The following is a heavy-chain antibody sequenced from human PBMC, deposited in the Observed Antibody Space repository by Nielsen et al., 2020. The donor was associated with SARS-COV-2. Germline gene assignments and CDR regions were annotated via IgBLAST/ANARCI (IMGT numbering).Heavy chain of an antibody. D-gene: IGHD2-2*01. J-gene: IGHJ3*02. V-gene: IGHV4-39*02. CDR1: GGSISSSSYY. CDR3: ARLPIRSTKAFDI. CDR2: IYYSGST. Sequence: SETLSLTCTVSGGSISSSSYYWGWIRQPPGKGLEWIGSIYYSGSTYYNPSLKSRVTISVDTSKNHFSLKLSSVTAADTAVYYCARLPIRSTKAFDIWGQGTMVTVSS.